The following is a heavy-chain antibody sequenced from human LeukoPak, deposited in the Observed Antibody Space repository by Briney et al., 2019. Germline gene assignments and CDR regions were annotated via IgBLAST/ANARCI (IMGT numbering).Heavy chain of an antibody. CDR1: GFTFSNYW. D-gene: IGHD3-16*02. V-gene: IGHV3-7*01. J-gene: IGHJ4*02. CDR3: ARPLRLGELSSFDY. CDR2: IKQDGSEK. Sequence: GGSLRLSCAASGFTFSNYWMTWVRQAPGKGLEWVANIKQDGSEKYYVDSVKGRFTISRDNAKNSLYLQMNSLRAEDTAVYYCARPLRLGELSSFDYWGQGTLVTVSS.